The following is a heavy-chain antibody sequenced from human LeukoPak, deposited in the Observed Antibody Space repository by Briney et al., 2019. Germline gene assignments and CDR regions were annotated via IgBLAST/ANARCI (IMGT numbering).Heavy chain of an antibody. J-gene: IGHJ4*02. CDR3: TVDEWQQPTDESPFDY. CDR2: IKSKTDGGTT. V-gene: IGHV3-15*01. CDR1: GFTFSNAW. Sequence: PGGSLRLSCAASGFTFSNAWMSWVRQAPGKGLEWVGRIKSKTDGGTTDYAAPVKGRFTISRDDSKNTLYLKMNSLKTEDTAVYYCTVDEWQQPTDESPFDYWGQGTLVTVSS. D-gene: IGHD6-13*01.